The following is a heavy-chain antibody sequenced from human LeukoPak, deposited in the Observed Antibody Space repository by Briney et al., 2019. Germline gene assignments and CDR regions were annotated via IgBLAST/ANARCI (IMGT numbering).Heavy chain of an antibody. D-gene: IGHD3-22*01. J-gene: IGHJ4*02. CDR1: GFTFSSYD. Sequence: GGSLRLSCAASGFTFSSYDTHWVRQATGKGLEWVSAIGTAGDPYYPGSVKGRFTISRENAKNSLYLQMNSLRAGDTAVYYCARGVYDSSGYYSYFDYWGQRTLVTVSS. CDR3: ARGVYDSSGYYSYFDY. CDR2: IGTAGDP. V-gene: IGHV3-13*05.